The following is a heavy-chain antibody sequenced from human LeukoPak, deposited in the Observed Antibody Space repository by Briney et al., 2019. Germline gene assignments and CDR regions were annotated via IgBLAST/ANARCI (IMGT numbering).Heavy chain of an antibody. D-gene: IGHD2-2*01. CDR2: INPNSSVT. CDR1: GYTFTRYG. Sequence: GASVKVSCKASGYTFTRYGISWVRQAPCQGLAWMGWINPNSSVTNFAQESQGRVTMTRDTSISTAYMELSRLRSDDTAVYYCARVTTTSCYDYGGQGTLVTVSS. V-gene: IGHV1-2*02. CDR3: ARVTTTSCYDY. J-gene: IGHJ4*02.